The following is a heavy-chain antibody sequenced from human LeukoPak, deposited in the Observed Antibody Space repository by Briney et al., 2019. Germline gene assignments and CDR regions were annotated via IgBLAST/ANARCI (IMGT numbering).Heavy chain of an antibody. CDR2: IIPIFGTA. D-gene: IGHD1-7*01. V-gene: IGHV1-69*13. J-gene: IGHJ4*02. Sequence: SVKVSCKASGGTFSSYAISWVRQAPGQGLEWMGGIIPIFGTANYAQKFQGRVTITADESTSTAYMELSCLRSEDTAVYYCARGSRAAGTGDYWGQGTLVTVSS. CDR3: ARGSRAAGTGDY. CDR1: GGTFSSYA.